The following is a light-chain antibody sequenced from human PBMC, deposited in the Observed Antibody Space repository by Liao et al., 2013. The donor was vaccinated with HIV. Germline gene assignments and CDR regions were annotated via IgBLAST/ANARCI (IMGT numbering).Light chain of an antibody. CDR3: QVWDSGSDVV. CDR2: YDS. V-gene: IGLV3-21*01. J-gene: IGLJ2*01. Sequence: SYELTQPPSVSVAPGKTARITCGGNNIGSKSVHWYQQKAGQAPVLVIYYDSDRPSGIPERFSGSNSGNTATLTISRVEAGDEADYYCQVWDSGSDVVFGGGTKLTVL. CDR1: NIGSKS.